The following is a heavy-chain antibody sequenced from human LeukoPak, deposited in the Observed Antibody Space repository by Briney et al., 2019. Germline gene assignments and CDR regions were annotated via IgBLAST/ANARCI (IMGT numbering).Heavy chain of an antibody. V-gene: IGHV3-33*01. CDR3: AREMAV. J-gene: IGHJ4*02. CDR1: GFSFGTYS. Sequence: GSLGLSCVVSGFSFGTYSMHWARQVPGKGLEWVAVIWYDGSNEDYADSVKGRFTISRDNSKNTLYLQMNSLRVEDTAVYYCAREMAVWGQGALVTVSS. CDR2: IWYDGSNE. D-gene: IGHD2-8*01.